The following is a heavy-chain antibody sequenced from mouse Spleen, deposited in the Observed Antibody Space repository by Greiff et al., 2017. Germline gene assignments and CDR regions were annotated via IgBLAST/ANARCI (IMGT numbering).Heavy chain of an antibody. CDR2: IYPRDGST. J-gene: IGHJ1*01. Sequence: QVQLKQSGPELVKPGASVKLSCKASGYTFTSYDINWVKQRPGQGLEWIGWIYPRDGSTKYNEKFKGKATLTVDKSSSTAHMELRSLTSEDSAVYYCARNYGSSSYWYFDVWGAGTTVTVSS. CDR3: ARNYGSSSYWYFDV. D-gene: IGHD1-1*01. V-gene: IGHV1-85*01. CDR1: GYTFTSYD.